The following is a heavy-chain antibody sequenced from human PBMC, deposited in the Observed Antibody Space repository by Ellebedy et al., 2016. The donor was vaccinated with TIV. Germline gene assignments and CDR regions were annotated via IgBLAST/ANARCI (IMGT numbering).Heavy chain of an antibody. Sequence: GGSLRLSCAASGFTFSDYAMSWIRQAPGKGLEWLSYISSSGSTIYYADSVKGRFTISRDNAKNSLDLQMNSLRADDTAVYYCARDTRFIDQRHNWFDPWGQGAQVTVSS. V-gene: IGHV3-11*01. CDR2: ISSSGSTI. CDR3: ARDTRFIDQRHNWFDP. J-gene: IGHJ5*02. D-gene: IGHD6-25*01. CDR1: GFTFSDYA.